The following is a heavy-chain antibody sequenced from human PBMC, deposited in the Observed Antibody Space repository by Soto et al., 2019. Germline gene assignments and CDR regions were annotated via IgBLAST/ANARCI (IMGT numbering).Heavy chain of an antibody. J-gene: IGHJ4*02. CDR1: GFTFSSYA. CDR2: ISGSGGST. V-gene: IGHV3-23*01. Sequence: EVQLLESGGGLVQTGGSLRLSCAASGFTFSSYAMSWVRQAPGKGLEWVSAISGSGGSTYYADSVKGRFTISRDNSKNTLYLQMNSLSAGDTAVYYCAYSSTPFDYWGEGTLVTVSS. CDR3: AYSSTPFDY. D-gene: IGHD6-13*01.